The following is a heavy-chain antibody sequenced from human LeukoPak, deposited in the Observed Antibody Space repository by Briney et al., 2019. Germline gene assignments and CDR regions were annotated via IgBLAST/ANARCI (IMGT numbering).Heavy chain of an antibody. Sequence: PETLSLTCAVYSASSRDYYSSCIRQPLEKGLEWIGEINHSGSTNYNPSLKSRVTISLDTTKNQFFLKLTSVTAADTAVYYCAKAPYLSSGSWGQGILVAVSS. CDR3: AKAPYLSSGS. CDR1: SASSRDYY. V-gene: IGHV4-34*01. D-gene: IGHD3-22*01. J-gene: IGHJ3*01. CDR2: INHSGST.